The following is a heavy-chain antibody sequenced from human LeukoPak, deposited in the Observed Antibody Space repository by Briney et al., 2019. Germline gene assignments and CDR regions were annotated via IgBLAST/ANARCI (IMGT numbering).Heavy chain of an antibody. CDR3: ARGDTIFGVVITHSGFDY. CDR1: GYTFTSYY. J-gene: IGHJ4*02. D-gene: IGHD3-3*01. V-gene: IGHV1-46*01. Sequence: ASVNVSCKASGYTFTSYYMHWVRQAPGQGLEWMGIINPSGGSTSYAQKFQGRVTMTRDTSTSTVYMELSSLRSEDTAVYYCARGDTIFGVVITHSGFDYWGQGTLVTVSS. CDR2: INPSGGST.